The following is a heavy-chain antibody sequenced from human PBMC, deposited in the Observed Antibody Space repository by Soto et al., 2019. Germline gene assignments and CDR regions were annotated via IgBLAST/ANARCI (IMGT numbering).Heavy chain of an antibody. V-gene: IGHV3-21*01. J-gene: IGHJ4*02. D-gene: IGHD1-1*01. CDR3: AKLSRGAEGGYLDY. CDR1: GFTFSKYS. CDR2: ISSSSSYI. Sequence: GGSLRLSCAASGFTFSKYSMNWVRQAPGKGLEWVSSISSSSSYIYHADPVKGRFTISRDNAKNSLYLQMNSLRAEDTAVYYCAKLSRGAEGGYLDYWGQGT.